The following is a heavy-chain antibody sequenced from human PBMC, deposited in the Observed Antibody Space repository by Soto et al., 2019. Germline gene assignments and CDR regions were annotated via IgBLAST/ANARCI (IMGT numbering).Heavy chain of an antibody. CDR1: GGSFSGYY. CDR2: INHSGST. CDR3: ARRGRIAAARNYYYYMDV. J-gene: IGHJ6*03. Sequence: SETLSLTYAVYGGSFSGYYWSWIRQPPGKGLEWIGEINHSGSTNYNPSLKSRVTISVDTSKNQFSLKLSSVTAADTAVYYCARRGRIAAARNYYYYMDVWGKGTTVTVSS. D-gene: IGHD6-13*01. V-gene: IGHV4-34*01.